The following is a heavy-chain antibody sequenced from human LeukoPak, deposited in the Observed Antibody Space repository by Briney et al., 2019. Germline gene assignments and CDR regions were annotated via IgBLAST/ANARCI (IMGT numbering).Heavy chain of an antibody. CDR2: INAGNGNT. V-gene: IGHV1-3*01. Sequence: ASVKVSCKASGYTFTSYAMHWVRQAPGQRREWMGWINAGNGNTKYSQKLQGRVTMTTDTSTSTAYMELRSLRSDDTAVYYCARWAGEEASYYYYYGMDVWGQGTTVTVSS. CDR3: ARWAGEEASYYYYYGMDV. CDR1: GYTFTSYA. J-gene: IGHJ6*02. D-gene: IGHD3-10*01.